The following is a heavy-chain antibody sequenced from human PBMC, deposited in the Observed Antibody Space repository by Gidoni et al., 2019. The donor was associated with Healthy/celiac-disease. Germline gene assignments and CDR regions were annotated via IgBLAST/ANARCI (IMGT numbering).Heavy chain of an antibody. D-gene: IGHD6-19*01. Sequence: QVQLQQWGAGLLKPSETLSLTCAVYGGSFRGYYWSWIRQPPGKGLEWIGEINHSGSTNYNPSLKSRVTISVDTSKNQFSLKLSSVTAADTAVYYCARGALYSSGWYGPRAGGYFDYWGQGTLVTVSS. V-gene: IGHV4-34*01. CDR1: GGSFRGYY. CDR3: ARGALYSSGWYGPRAGGYFDY. CDR2: INHSGST. J-gene: IGHJ4*02.